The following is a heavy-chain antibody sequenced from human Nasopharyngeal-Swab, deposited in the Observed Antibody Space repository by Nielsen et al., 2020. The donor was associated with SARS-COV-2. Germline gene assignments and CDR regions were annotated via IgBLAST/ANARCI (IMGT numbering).Heavy chain of an antibody. J-gene: IGHJ1*01. Sequence: GESLKISCAASGFTFSNYGMSWVRQAPGKGLVWVARINMYGTTTAHADSVKGRFTISRDNAKNTLSLQMNSLTPEDTAVYFCVRGPIEGATGYFQHWGQGTLVTVSS. CDR2: INMYGTTT. CDR3: VRGPIEGATGYFQH. V-gene: IGHV3-74*03. D-gene: IGHD1-26*01. CDR1: GFTFSNYG.